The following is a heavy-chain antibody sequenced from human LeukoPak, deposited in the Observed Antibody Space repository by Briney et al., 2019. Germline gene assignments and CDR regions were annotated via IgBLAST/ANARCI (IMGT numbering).Heavy chain of an antibody. J-gene: IGHJ4*02. CDR3: ARGVGTEYYYDSSGYYLGFDY. D-gene: IGHD3-22*01. CDR2: IIPILGTA. V-gene: IGHV1-69*05. Sequence: SVKVSCKASGGTFSSYAISWVRQAPGQGLEWMGGIIPILGTASYAQKFQGRVTITTDESTSTAYMELSSLRSEDTAVYYCARGVGTEYYYDSSGYYLGFDYWGQGTLVTVSS. CDR1: GGTFSSYA.